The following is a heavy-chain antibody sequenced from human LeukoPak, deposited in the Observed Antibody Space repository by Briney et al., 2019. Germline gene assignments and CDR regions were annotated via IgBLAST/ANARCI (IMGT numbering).Heavy chain of an antibody. J-gene: IGHJ5*02. V-gene: IGHV1-18*01. CDR2: ISAYNGNT. Sequence: ASVKVSRKASGYTFTSYGISWVRQAPGQGLEWMGWISAYNGNTNYAQKLQGRVTMTTDTSTSTAYMELRSLRSDDTAVYYCARGGNIVVVPAAAYNWFDPWGQGTLVTVSS. D-gene: IGHD2-2*01. CDR3: ARGGNIVVVPAAAYNWFDP. CDR1: GYTFTSYG.